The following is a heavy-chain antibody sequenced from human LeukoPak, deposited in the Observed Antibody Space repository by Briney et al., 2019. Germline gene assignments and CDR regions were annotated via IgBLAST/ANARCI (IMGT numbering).Heavy chain of an antibody. J-gene: IGHJ4*02. D-gene: IGHD3-22*01. Sequence: SVKVSCKASGGTFSSYAISWVRQAPGQGLEWMGGIIPIFGTANYAQTFQGRVTITADESTSTAYMELSSLRSEDTAVYYCARGPYYYDSSGYYYEIDYWGQGTLVTVSS. CDR3: ARGPYYYDSSGYYYEIDY. CDR2: IIPIFGTA. CDR1: GGTFSSYA. V-gene: IGHV1-69*13.